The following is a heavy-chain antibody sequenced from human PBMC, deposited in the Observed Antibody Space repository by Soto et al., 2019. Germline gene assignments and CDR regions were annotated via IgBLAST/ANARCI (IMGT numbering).Heavy chain of an antibody. V-gene: IGHV4-4*07. J-gene: IGHJ4*02. CDR2: IYTSGSA. Sequence: TSETLSLTCTVSVDSISSYYWSWIRQPAGKGLEWIGHIYTSGSANYNPSLKSRVTISIDTSKKQFSLTLNSVTAADTAVYYCARLSRYYYDSSSYQIVDYWGQGTLGTVSS. D-gene: IGHD3-22*01. CDR3: ARLSRYYYDSSSYQIVDY. CDR1: VDSISSYY.